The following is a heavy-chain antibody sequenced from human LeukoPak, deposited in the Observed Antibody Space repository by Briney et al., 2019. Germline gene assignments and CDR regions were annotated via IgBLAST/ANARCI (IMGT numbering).Heavy chain of an antibody. D-gene: IGHD4-11*01. CDR1: GFTFSSYG. V-gene: IGHV3-33*01. J-gene: IGHJ4*02. Sequence: GGSLRLSCAASGFTFSSYGMHWVRQAPGKGLEWVAVIWYDGSNKYYADSVKGRFTISRDNSKNTLYLQMNSLRAEDTAVYYCARDTVKGANPETIDYWGQGTLVTVSS. CDR3: ARDTVKGANPETIDY. CDR2: IWYDGSNK.